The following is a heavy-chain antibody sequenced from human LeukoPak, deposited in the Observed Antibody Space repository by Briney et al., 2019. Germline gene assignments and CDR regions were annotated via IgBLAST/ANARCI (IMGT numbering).Heavy chain of an antibody. CDR2: IYTSGST. V-gene: IGHV4-4*07. D-gene: IGHD3-10*01. J-gene: IGHJ4*02. CDR1: GGSISSYY. Sequence: SETLSLTCTVSGGSISSYYWSWIRQPAGKGLEWIGRIYTSGSTNYNPSLKSRVTMSVDTSKNQFSLKLSSVTAADTAVYYCARDGITMVRGVNSYYFDYWGQRTLVTVSS. CDR3: ARDGITMVRGVNSYYFDY.